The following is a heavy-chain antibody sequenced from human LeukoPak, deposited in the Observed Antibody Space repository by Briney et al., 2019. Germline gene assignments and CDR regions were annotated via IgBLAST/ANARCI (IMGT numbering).Heavy chain of an antibody. D-gene: IGHD5-24*01. Sequence: PGGSLRLSCAASGFTFSSYSMNWVRQAPGKGLEWVSYISSSSSTIYYADSVKGRFTISRDNAKNSLYLQMNSLRAEDTAVYYCARHRGIGVEMATISPLDYWGQGTLVTVSS. J-gene: IGHJ4*02. CDR1: GFTFSSYS. V-gene: IGHV3-48*01. CDR2: ISSSSSTI. CDR3: ARHRGIGVEMATISPLDY.